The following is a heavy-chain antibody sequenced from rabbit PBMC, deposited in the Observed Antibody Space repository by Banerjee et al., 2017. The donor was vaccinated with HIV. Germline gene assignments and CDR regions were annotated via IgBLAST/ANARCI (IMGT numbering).Heavy chain of an antibody. J-gene: IGHJ5*01. V-gene: IGHV1S47*01. Sequence: QKQLVESGGGLVQPGGSLKLSCKASGFDFSSYGVSWVRQAPGKGLEWIGYIDPVFDSTYYASWVNGRFTISSHNAQNTLYLQLNSLTAADTATYFCARSISYYMDWLDLWGQGTLVTVS. CDR1: GFDFSSYG. CDR3: ARSISYYMDWLDL. CDR2: IDPVFDST. D-gene: IGHD8-1*01.